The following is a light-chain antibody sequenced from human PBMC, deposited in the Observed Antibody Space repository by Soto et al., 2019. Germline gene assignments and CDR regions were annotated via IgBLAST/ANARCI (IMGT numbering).Light chain of an antibody. CDR2: GAS. V-gene: IGKV3-15*01. J-gene: IGKJ1*01. CDR1: QSVNSY. CDR3: QQYTNWPSWT. Sequence: EKVMTQSPATLSMSPGERATLSCRASQSVNSYLAWYQQKPGQAPRLLIYGASTRATGIPARFSGSGPGTEFTLTISSLQSEDFAVYYCQQYTNWPSWTFGQGTKVEIK.